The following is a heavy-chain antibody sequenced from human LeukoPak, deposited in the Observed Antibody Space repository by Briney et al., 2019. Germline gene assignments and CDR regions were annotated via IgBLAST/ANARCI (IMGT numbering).Heavy chain of an antibody. D-gene: IGHD5-18*01. V-gene: IGHV5-51*01. CDR2: IYPGDCDA. J-gene: IGHJ5*02. CDR1: GGLITSYW. CDR3: ARHRGYSYGLSGWFDP. Sequence: GGALQISCKGAGGLITSYWIGRGRQLAGKGLEGMGIIYPGDCDARYSASFEGQVTISADTSISTASLQWRSLKASDTAMYYCARHRGYSYGLSGWFDPWGQETLVTVSS.